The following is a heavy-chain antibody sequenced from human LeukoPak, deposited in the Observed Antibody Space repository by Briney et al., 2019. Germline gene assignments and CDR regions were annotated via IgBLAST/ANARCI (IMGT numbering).Heavy chain of an antibody. V-gene: IGHV4-4*07. Sequence: SETLSLTCTVSGGSISSYYWSWIRQPAGKGLEWIGRIYTSGSTNYNPSLKSRVTMSVDTSKNQFSLKLSSVTATDTAVYYCARGAGDNWNYDAGLRFDPWGQGTLVTVSS. CDR3: ARGAGDNWNYDAGLRFDP. CDR2: IYTSGST. CDR1: GGSISSYY. D-gene: IGHD1-7*01. J-gene: IGHJ5*02.